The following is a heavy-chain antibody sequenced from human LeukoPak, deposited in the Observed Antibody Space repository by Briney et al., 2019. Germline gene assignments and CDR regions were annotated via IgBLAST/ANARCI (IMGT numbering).Heavy chain of an antibody. CDR2: INAGNGNT. V-gene: IGHV1-3*01. J-gene: IGHJ5*02. D-gene: IGHD5-18*01. CDR1: GYTFTSYA. CDR3: ARVETAMVGWLNWFDP. Sequence: GASVKVSCKASGYTFTSYAMHWVRQAPGQRLEWMGWINAGNGNTKYSQRFQGRVTITRDTSASTAYMELSSLRSEDTAVYYCARVETAMVGWLNWFDPWGQGTLVTVSS.